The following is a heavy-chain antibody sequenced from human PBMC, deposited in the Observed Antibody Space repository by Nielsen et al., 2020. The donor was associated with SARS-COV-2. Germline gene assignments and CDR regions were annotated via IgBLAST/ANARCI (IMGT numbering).Heavy chain of an antibody. J-gene: IGHJ6*02. D-gene: IGHD2-15*01. CDR3: AIGGVVVVVAATQGGYGMDV. Sequence: SVKGRFTISRDSSRNTLNLHMNSLRSEDTAVYYCAIGGVVVVVAATQGGYGMDVWGQGTTVTVSS. V-gene: IGHV3-30*04.